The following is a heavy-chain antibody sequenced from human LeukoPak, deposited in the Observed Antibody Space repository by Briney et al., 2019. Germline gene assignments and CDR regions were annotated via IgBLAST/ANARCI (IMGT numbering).Heavy chain of an antibody. J-gene: IGHJ6*02. D-gene: IGHD5-12*01. CDR1: GGSISSGSYY. V-gene: IGHV4-61*02. Sequence: SETLSLTCTVSGGSISSGSYYWSWIRQPAGKGLEWIGRIYTSGSTNYNPSLKSRVTISVDTSKNRFSLKLSSVTAADTAVYYCARSLGVTITQYGMDVWGQGTTVTVSS. CDR3: ARSLGVTITQYGMDV. CDR2: IYTSGST.